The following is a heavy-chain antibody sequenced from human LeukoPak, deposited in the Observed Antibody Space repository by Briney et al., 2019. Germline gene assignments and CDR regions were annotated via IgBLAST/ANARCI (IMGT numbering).Heavy chain of an antibody. J-gene: IGHJ4*02. V-gene: IGHV3-48*04. CDR2: ISLSGTTI. D-gene: IGHD3-22*01. CDR1: GFTFSSYT. Sequence: GGSLRLSCAASGFTFSSYTMNWVRQAPGKGLEWVSYISLSGTTIHYADSVKGRLTISRDNAKNSLYLQMNSLRAEDTAVYYCAKDMGLGYYDSSGYYKGGFDYWGQGTLATVSS. CDR3: AKDMGLGYYDSSGYYKGGFDY.